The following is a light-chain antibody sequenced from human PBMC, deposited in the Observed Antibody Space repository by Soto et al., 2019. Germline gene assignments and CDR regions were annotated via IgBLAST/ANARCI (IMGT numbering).Light chain of an antibody. CDR2: GAS. Sequence: EIVLTQSPGTLSLSPGERATLSCRASQSVSSIYLAWYQQKPGQAPRLLIYGASSRPTVIPDRFSGSGSGTDFTLTISRLEPEDFAVYYCQHYGSSPLTFGGGTKVEIK. CDR3: QHYGSSPLT. V-gene: IGKV3-20*01. CDR1: QSVSSIY. J-gene: IGKJ4*01.